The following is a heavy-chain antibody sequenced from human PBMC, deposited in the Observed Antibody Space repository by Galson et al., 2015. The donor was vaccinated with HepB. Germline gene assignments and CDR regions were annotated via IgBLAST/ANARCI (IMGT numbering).Heavy chain of an antibody. CDR1: GYTFTSYY. CDR3: ARVSEPFSGTYAFDI. CDR2: INPSGGST. J-gene: IGHJ3*02. D-gene: IGHD1-26*01. Sequence: SVKVSCKASGYTFTSYYMHWVRQAPGQGLEWMGIINPSGGSTSYAQKFQGRVTMTRDTSTSTVYMELSSLRSEDTAVYYCARVSEPFSGTYAFDIWGQGTMVTVSS. V-gene: IGHV1-46*01.